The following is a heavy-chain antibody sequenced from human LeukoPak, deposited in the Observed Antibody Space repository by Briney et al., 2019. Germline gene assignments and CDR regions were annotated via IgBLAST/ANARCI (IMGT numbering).Heavy chain of an antibody. Sequence: SETLSLTCAVSGGSISSGGYSWSWIRQPPGKGLEWIGYIYHSGSTYYNPSLKSRVTISVDRSKNQFSLKLSSVTAEDTAVYYCSKGTTVTPWSAFDIWGQGTMVTVSS. V-gene: IGHV4-30-2*01. D-gene: IGHD4-17*01. CDR1: GGSISSGGYS. CDR2: IYHSGST. J-gene: IGHJ3*02. CDR3: SKGTTVTPWSAFDI.